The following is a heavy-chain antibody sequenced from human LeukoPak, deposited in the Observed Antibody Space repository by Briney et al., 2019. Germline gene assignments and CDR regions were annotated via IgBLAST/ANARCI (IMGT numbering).Heavy chain of an antibody. V-gene: IGHV3-9*03. D-gene: IGHD2-2*01. J-gene: IGHJ4*02. CDR3: AKDMTDQLLTQPLFDY. CDR2: ISWNSGII. CDR1: GFTFDEYA. Sequence: NPGRSLRLSCAASGFTFDEYAIHWVRQAPGKGLEWVSGISWNSGIIGYADSVKGRFTISRDNAKNSLYLQMNSLRAEDMALYYCAKDMTDQLLTQPLFDYWGQGTLVTVSS.